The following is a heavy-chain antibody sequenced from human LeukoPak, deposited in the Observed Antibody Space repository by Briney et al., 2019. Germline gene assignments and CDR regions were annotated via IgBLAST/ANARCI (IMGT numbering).Heavy chain of an antibody. J-gene: IGHJ4*02. CDR1: GFTFSSYG. Sequence: GRSLRLFCAASGFTFSSYGMHWVRQAPGKGLELVAVIWYDGSNKYYADSVKGRFTISRDNSKNTLYLQMNSLRAEDTAVYYFARADYGDYWGQGTLVTVSS. V-gene: IGHV3-33*01. CDR3: ARADYGDY. CDR2: IWYDGSNK.